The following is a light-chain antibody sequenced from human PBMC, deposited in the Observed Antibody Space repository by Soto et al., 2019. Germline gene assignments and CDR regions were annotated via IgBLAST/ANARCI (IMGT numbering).Light chain of an antibody. Sequence: EIVLTQSPGTLSLSLGERATLSCRASQSVSSSYLAWYQQKPGQAPRLLIYGASSRATGIPDRFSGSGSGTEFTLTISSLQSEDFAVYYCQQYNNWPPITFGQGTRLEI. CDR2: GAS. CDR3: QQYNNWPPIT. CDR1: QSVSSSY. J-gene: IGKJ5*01. V-gene: IGKV3-20*01.